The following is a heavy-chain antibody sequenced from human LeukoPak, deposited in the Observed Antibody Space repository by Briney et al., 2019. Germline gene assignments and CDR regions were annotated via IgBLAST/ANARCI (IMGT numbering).Heavy chain of an antibody. D-gene: IGHD4-4*01. CDR1: GYSFTSYW. CDR2: IYPGDSDT. J-gene: IGHJ6*02. Sequence: GESLKISCKGSGYSFTSYWIGWVRQMPGKGMEWMGIIYPGDSDTRYSPSFQGQVTISADKSISTAYLQWSSLKASDTAMYYCARQWGRTTVTLDVWGQGTTVTVSS. V-gene: IGHV5-51*01. CDR3: ARQWGRTTVTLDV.